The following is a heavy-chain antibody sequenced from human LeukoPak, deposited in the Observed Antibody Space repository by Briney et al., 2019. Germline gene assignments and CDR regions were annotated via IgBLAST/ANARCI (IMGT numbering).Heavy chain of an antibody. Sequence: ASVRVSCKASGYTFTGYYMHWVRQAPGQGLEWMGWINPNSGGTNYAQKFQGRVTMTRDTSISTAYMELSRLRSDDTAVYYCAIDSSSWYGVAFDIWGQGTMVTVSS. D-gene: IGHD6-13*01. CDR3: AIDSSSWYGVAFDI. CDR2: INPNSGGT. CDR1: GYTFTGYY. J-gene: IGHJ3*02. V-gene: IGHV1-2*02.